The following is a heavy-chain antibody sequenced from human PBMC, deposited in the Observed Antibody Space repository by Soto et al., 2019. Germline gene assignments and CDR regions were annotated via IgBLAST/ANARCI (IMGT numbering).Heavy chain of an antibody. Sequence: ASVKVSCKASGDTFSSYSITWVRQAPGQGLEWMGGIIPVFGSANYAQKFQGRVTITADESTRTAYMELNSLRSQDTAVYFCARDDGWNYRYYDMEVWGPGTTVTVSS. CDR1: GDTFSSYS. V-gene: IGHV1-69*13. CDR3: ARDDGWNYRYYDMEV. CDR2: IIPVFGSA. J-gene: IGHJ6*02. D-gene: IGHD1-7*01.